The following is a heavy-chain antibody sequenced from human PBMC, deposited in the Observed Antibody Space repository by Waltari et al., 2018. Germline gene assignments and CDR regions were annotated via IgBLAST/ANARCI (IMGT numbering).Heavy chain of an antibody. CDR2: IYYSGST. Sequence: QVQLQESGPGLVKPSETLSLTCTVSGGSISSYYWSWIRQPPGKGLEWIEYIYYSGSTNYNPSLKSRVTISVDTSKNQFSLKLSSVTAADTAVYYCARGDWGGFDYWGQGTLVTVSS. V-gene: IGHV4-59*01. CDR3: ARGDWGGFDY. J-gene: IGHJ4*02. CDR1: GGSISSYY. D-gene: IGHD2-21*01.